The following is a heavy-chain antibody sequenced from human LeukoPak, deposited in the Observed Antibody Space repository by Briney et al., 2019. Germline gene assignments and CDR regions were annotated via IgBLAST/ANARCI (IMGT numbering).Heavy chain of an antibody. CDR2: ISAYSGNT. J-gene: IGHJ4*02. CDR1: GYTFTNYG. CDR3: ARAPDDYDFWSGPFDY. V-gene: IGHV1-18*01. D-gene: IGHD3-3*01. Sequence: GASVKVSCKASGYTFTNYGISWVRQAPGQGLEWMGWISAYSGNTNYAQNLQDRVTMTTDTSTSTAYMELRSLRSDDTAVYYSARAPDDYDFWSGPFDYWGRGTLVTVSS.